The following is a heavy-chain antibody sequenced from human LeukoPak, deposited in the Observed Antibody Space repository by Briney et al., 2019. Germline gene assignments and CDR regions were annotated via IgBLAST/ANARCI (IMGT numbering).Heavy chain of an antibody. CDR2: IYHSGST. V-gene: IGHV4-34*01. Sequence: SEPLSLTCAVYGGSFSGYYWSWIRQPPGKGLEWIGEIYHSGSTNYNPSLKSRVTISVDKSKNQFSLKLSSVTAADTAVYYCARDPITRNGMDVWGQGTTVTVSS. CDR3: ARDPITRNGMDV. J-gene: IGHJ6*02. D-gene: IGHD1-14*01. CDR1: GGSFSGYY.